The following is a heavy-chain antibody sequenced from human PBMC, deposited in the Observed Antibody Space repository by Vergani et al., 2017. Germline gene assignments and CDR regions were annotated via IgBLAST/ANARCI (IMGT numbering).Heavy chain of an antibody. CDR1: GYTLTELS. J-gene: IGHJ6*02. CDR2: FVPEDGET. Sequence: QVQLVQSGAEVKKPGASVKVSCKVSGYTLTELSMHWVRQAPGKGLEWMGGFVPEDGETIYAQKFQGRVTMTEDTSTDTAYMELSSLRSEDSAVYYCATVSIRRIFGVVIYYYYYGMDVWGQGSTVTVSS. CDR3: ATVSIRRIFGVVIYYYYYGMDV. D-gene: IGHD3-3*01. V-gene: IGHV1-24*01.